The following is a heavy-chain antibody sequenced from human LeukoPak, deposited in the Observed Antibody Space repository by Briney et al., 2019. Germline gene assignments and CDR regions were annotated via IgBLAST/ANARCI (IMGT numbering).Heavy chain of an antibody. CDR2: IYHSGST. D-gene: IGHD2-2*01. CDR1: GGSISSSNW. V-gene: IGHV4-4*02. Sequence: SETLSLTCAVSGGSISSSNWWSWVRQPPGKGLEWIGEIYHSGSTNYNPSLKSRVTISVDKSKNQFSLKLSPVTAADTAVYYCARGTVVVPAARDYYYYGMDVWGKGTTVTVSS. CDR3: ARGTVVVPAARDYYYYGMDV. J-gene: IGHJ6*04.